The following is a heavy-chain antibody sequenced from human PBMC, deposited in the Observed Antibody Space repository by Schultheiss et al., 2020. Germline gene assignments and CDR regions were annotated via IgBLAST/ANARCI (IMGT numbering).Heavy chain of an antibody. Sequence: GSLRLSCTVSGGSISSYYWSWIRQPPGKGLEWIGYIYYSGSTNYNPSLKSRVTISVDRSKNQFSLKLSSVTAADTAVYYCARLAYCGGDCYLFDYWGQGTLVNVSS. D-gene: IGHD2-21*01. CDR3: ARLAYCGGDCYLFDY. CDR1: GGSISSYY. V-gene: IGHV4-59*12. CDR2: IYYSGST. J-gene: IGHJ4*02.